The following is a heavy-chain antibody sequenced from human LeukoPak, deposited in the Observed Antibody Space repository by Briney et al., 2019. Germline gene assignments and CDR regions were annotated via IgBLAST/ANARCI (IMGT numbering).Heavy chain of an antibody. CDR3: ARDTFGDGYNLDY. D-gene: IGHD5-24*01. Sequence: RASVKVSCKASGGTFSSYAISWVRQAPGQGLEWMGGIIPIFGTANYAQKFQGRVTITTDESTSTAYMELSSLRYEDTAVYYCARDTFGDGYNLDYWGQGTLVTVSS. J-gene: IGHJ4*02. V-gene: IGHV1-69*05. CDR1: GGTFSSYA. CDR2: IIPIFGTA.